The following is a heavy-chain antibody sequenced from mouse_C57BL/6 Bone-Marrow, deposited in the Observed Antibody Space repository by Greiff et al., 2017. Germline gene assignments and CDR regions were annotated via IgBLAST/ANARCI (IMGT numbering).Heavy chain of an antibody. V-gene: IGHV1-82*01. CDR3: ARGGLRGAWFAY. CDR1: GYAFSSSW. Sequence: VKLQESGPELVKPGASVKISCKASGYAFSSSWMNWVKQRPGKGLEWIGRIYPGDGDTNYNGKFKGKATLTADKSSSTAYMQLSSLTSEDSAVYFCARGGLRGAWFAYWGQGTLVTVSA. CDR2: IYPGDGDT. D-gene: IGHD2-4*01. J-gene: IGHJ3*01.